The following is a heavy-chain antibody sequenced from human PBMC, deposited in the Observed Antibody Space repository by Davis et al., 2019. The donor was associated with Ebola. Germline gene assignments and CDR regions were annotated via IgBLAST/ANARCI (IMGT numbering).Heavy chain of an antibody. CDR3: ARGRAIRWRGIFDY. CDR2: INHSGST. Sequence: MPSETLSLTCTVSGVSITSYYWTWVRQPPGKGLEWIGEINHSGSTNYNPSLKSRVTISVDTSKNQFSLKLSSVTAADTAVYYCARGRAIRWRGIFDYWGQGTLVIVSS. V-gene: IGHV4-34*01. D-gene: IGHD4-23*01. J-gene: IGHJ4*02. CDR1: GVSITSYY.